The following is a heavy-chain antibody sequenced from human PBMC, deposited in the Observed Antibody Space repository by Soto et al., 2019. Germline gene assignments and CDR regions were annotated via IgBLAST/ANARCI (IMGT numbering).Heavy chain of an antibody. Sequence: QVQLVQSGAEVKKPGTSVRISCKTSGYIFSNYDINWVRQAAGQGLEWMGWMNPNSGYTGSARKFQGRVTMTRDTSMRKGYMEVSSLRSEDTAVYYCARVMGRVDYWGQGTLVAVST. CDR3: ARVMGRVDY. V-gene: IGHV1-8*01. J-gene: IGHJ4*02. D-gene: IGHD1-26*01. CDR1: GYIFSNYD. CDR2: MNPNSGYT.